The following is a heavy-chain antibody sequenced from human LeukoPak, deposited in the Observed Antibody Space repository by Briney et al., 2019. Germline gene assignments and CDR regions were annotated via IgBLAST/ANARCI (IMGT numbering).Heavy chain of an antibody. CDR2: INPSSGGT. CDR3: ARLSYTGSGYPFDY. CDR1: GYTFTDYY. J-gene: IGHJ4*02. Sequence: ASVKVSCKASGYTFTDYYIHWVRQAPGQGLEWMGWINPSSGGTNYAQSFQGRVTMARDTSISTAYMELSRLISDDTAVYYCARLSYTGSGYPFDYWGQGTLVTVSS. D-gene: IGHD3-22*01. V-gene: IGHV1-2*02.